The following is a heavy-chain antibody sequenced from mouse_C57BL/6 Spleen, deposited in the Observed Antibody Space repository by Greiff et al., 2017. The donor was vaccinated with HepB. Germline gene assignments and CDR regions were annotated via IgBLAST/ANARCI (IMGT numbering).Heavy chain of an antibody. CDR3: ARHGYYSNYGFAY. Sequence: VQLQQSGPELVKPGASVKISCKASGYTFTDYYMNWVKQSHGKSLEWIGDINPNNGGTSYNQKFKGKAPLTVDKSSSTAYMELRSLTSEDSAVYYCARHGYYSNYGFAYWGQGTLVTVSA. D-gene: IGHD2-5*01. V-gene: IGHV1-26*01. CDR1: GYTFTDYY. CDR2: INPNNGGT. J-gene: IGHJ3*01.